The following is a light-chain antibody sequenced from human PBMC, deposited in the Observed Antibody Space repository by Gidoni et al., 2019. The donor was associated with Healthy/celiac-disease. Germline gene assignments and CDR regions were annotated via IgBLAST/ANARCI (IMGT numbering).Light chain of an antibody. V-gene: IGKV1-5*03. Sequence: DIQMTQSPSTLSASVGDRVTITCRASQSISSWLAWYQQKPGKAPKLLIYKASSLESGVPSRFSGSGSGTEFTLTISSLQPDDFATYYCLQYNSFLCTFGQGTKVEIK. CDR3: LQYNSFLCT. J-gene: IGKJ1*01. CDR1: QSISSW. CDR2: KAS.